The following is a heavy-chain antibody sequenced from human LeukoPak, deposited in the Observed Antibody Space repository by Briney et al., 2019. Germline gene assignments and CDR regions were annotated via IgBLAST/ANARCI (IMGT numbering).Heavy chain of an antibody. J-gene: IGHJ4*02. CDR3: TSTADYGDPDY. CDR1: GFTFSSYA. Sequence: PGRSLRLSCAASGFTFSSYAMHWVRQAPGKGLEWVAVISYDGSNKYYADSVKGRFTISRDNSKNTLYLQMNSLRAEDTAVYYCTSTADYGDPDYWGQGTLVTVSS. D-gene: IGHD4-17*01. V-gene: IGHV3-30*04. CDR2: ISYDGSNK.